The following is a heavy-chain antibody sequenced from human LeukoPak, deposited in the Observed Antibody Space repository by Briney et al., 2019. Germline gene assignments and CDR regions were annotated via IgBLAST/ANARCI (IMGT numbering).Heavy chain of an antibody. CDR3: AREPVLLGFGELPSFDY. V-gene: IGHV1-2*02. CDR1: GYIFSDYY. CDR2: INPKSGGT. Sequence: ASVNVSCKASGYIFSDYYIHWVRQAPGQGLEWMGWINPKSGGTNYAQKFQGRVTMTRDTSISTAYMELSRLRSDDTAVYFCAREPVLLGFGELPSFDYWGQGTLVTVSP. J-gene: IGHJ4*02. D-gene: IGHD3-10*01.